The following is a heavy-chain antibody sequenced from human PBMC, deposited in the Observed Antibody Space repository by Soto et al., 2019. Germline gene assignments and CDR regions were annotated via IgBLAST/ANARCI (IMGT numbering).Heavy chain of an antibody. CDR2: IYYSGST. CDR3: ARHSSGWYVGSYSSYGMDV. CDR1: GGSISSYY. D-gene: IGHD6-19*01. V-gene: IGHV4-59*01. Sequence: KPSETLSLTCTVSGGSISSYYWSWIRQPPGKGLEWIGYIYYSGSTNYNPSLKSRVTISVDTSKNQFSLKLSSVTAADTAVYYCARHSSGWYVGSYSSYGMDVWGKGTTVTVXS. J-gene: IGHJ6*04.